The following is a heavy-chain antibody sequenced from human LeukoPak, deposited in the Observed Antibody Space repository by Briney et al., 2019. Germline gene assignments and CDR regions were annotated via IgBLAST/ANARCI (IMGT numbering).Heavy chain of an antibody. CDR3: ARVGSGSYVAFDI. J-gene: IGHJ3*02. D-gene: IGHD1-26*01. V-gene: IGHV3-74*01. CDR2: INTDGSNT. Sequence: GGSLRLSCAASGFTFSSYWMYWVRQAPGKGLVWVSRINTDGSNTNYADSVKGRFTISRDNAKNTLYLQMNSLRAEDTAVYYCARVGSGSYVAFDIWGQGTMVTVSS. CDR1: GFTFSSYW.